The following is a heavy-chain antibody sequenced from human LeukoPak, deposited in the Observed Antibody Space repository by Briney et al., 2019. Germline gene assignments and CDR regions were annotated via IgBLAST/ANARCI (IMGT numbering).Heavy chain of an antibody. CDR1: TFTFNNPY. J-gene: IGHJ4*02. CDR2: IKSKTDCGTT. CDR3: TTDHDTSSWTFIY. V-gene: IGHV3-15*01. Sequence: GVSLTLPCTVSTFTFNNPYMVRGRPAPGKARVWVARIKSKTDCGTTDYAAPVKGRFTISRHDSKNTLFLQMNSLKTEDTAVYYCTTDHDTSSWTFIYWGQGTLVSVSS. D-gene: IGHD6-13*01.